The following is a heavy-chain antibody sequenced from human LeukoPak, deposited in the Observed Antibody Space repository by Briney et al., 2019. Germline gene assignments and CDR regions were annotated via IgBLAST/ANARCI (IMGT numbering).Heavy chain of an antibody. Sequence: SETLSLTCTVSGGSISSYYWTWIRQPPGKGLEWIGYIHYSGSTNYNPSLQSRVTISVDTSKNQFSLKLSSVTAADTAVYYCARSGLQLDYWYFDLWGRGTLVTVSS. CDR2: IHYSGST. CDR1: GGSISSYY. CDR3: ARSGLQLDYWYFDL. J-gene: IGHJ2*01. D-gene: IGHD1-1*01. V-gene: IGHV4-59*01.